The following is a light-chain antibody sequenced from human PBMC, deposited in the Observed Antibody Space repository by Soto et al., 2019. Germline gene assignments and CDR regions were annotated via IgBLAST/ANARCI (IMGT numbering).Light chain of an antibody. CDR2: AAS. CDR3: QKLDTYPLT. Sequence: DIQMTQSPSSVSASVGDRVTITCRASQSISSWLAWYQQKPGKAPKLLIYAASTLQSGVQSRFSGSGSGTEFTLTIRSLQPEDFASYYCQKLDTYPLTFGQGTRLEIK. J-gene: IGKJ5*01. V-gene: IGKV1-9*01. CDR1: QSISSW.